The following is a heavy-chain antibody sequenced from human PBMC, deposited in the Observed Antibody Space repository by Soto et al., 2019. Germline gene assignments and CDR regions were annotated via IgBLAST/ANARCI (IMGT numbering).Heavy chain of an antibody. CDR2: IYYSGST. V-gene: IGHV4-59*08. Sequence: SETLSLTCTVSGGSISSYYWSWIRQPPGKGLEWIGYIYYSGSTNYNPSLKSRVTISVDTSKNQFSLKLSSVTAADTAVYYCARARLGLRYFDWLPPSYYFDYWGQGTLVTVSS. CDR3: ARARLGLRYFDWLPPSYYFDY. D-gene: IGHD3-9*01. J-gene: IGHJ4*02. CDR1: GGSISSYY.